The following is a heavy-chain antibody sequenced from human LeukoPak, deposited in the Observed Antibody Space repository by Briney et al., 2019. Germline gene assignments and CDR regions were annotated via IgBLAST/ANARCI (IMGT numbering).Heavy chain of an antibody. Sequence: GGSLRLSCAASGFTFSSYGMHWVRQAPGKGLEWVAVIWYDGSNKYHADSVKGRFTISRDNSKNTLYLQMNSLRAEDTAVYYCARDPMVSPGSLDYWGQGTLVTVSS. CDR1: GFTFSSYG. J-gene: IGHJ4*02. D-gene: IGHD2-8*01. V-gene: IGHV3-33*01. CDR3: ARDPMVSPGSLDY. CDR2: IWYDGSNK.